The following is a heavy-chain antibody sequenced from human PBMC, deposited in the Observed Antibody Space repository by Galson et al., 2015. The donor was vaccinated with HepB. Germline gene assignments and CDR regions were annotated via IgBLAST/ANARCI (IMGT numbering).Heavy chain of an antibody. V-gene: IGHV3-33*01. CDR3: ARIVDQGGKGAYFDL. J-gene: IGHJ2*01. CDR1: GLIFSSYG. Sequence: SLRLSCATSGLIFSSYGMHWVRQPPGKGLEWVAAIWFDGTNKYYADSVKGRFTISRDNSENTLYLQMNNVRVDDTALYYCARIVDQGGKGAYFDLWGRGTLVIVSS. D-gene: IGHD4-23*01. CDR2: IWFDGTNK.